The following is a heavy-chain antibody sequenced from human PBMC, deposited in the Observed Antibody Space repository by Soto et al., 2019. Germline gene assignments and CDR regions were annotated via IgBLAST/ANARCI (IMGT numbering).Heavy chain of an antibody. V-gene: IGHV1-69*08. J-gene: IGHJ4*02. CDR3: AREVAAAGTTTFDY. Sequence: QVQLVQSGAEVKKPGSSVKVSCKASGGTFSSYTISWVRQAPGQGLEWMGRIIPILGIANYAQKFQGRVTXXAXKXXSTAYMELSSLRSEDTAVYYCAREVAAAGTTTFDYWGQGTLVTVSS. CDR2: IIPILGIA. D-gene: IGHD6-13*01. CDR1: GGTFSSYT.